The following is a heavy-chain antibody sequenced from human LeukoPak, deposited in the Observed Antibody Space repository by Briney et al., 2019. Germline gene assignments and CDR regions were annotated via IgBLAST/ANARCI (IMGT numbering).Heavy chain of an antibody. CDR1: GFNFRDYA. Sequence: GGPLRLSCAASGFNFRDYAIHWVRQAPGKGLEWVATIKQDGSDEYYVDSVKGRFTISRDNAKNSLYLQIDGLRAEDTAVYHCARKLYYYDTSPAGWFDPWGQGTLVTVSS. V-gene: IGHV3-7*01. J-gene: IGHJ5*02. CDR2: IKQDGSDE. CDR3: ARKLYYYDTSPAGWFDP. D-gene: IGHD3-22*01.